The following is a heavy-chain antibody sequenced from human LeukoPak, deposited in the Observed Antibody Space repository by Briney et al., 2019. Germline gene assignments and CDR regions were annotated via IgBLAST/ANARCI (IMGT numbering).Heavy chain of an antibody. Sequence: SETLSLTCAVSGGSISSYYWSWIRQPPGKGLEWIGYIYYSGSTNYNPSLKSRVTISVDASKNQFSLKLSSVTAADTAVYYCARVRGSYFLDYWGQGTLVTVSS. CDR1: GGSISSYY. V-gene: IGHV4-59*01. D-gene: IGHD1-26*01. CDR3: ARVRGSYFLDY. CDR2: IYYSGST. J-gene: IGHJ4*02.